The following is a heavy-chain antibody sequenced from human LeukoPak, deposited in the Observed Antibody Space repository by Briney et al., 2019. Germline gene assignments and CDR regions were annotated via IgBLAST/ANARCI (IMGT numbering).Heavy chain of an antibody. V-gene: IGHV3-48*04. CDR3: ARGGEYYDYVWGSYRYPFDY. Sequence: GGSLRLSCAASGFTFNTYTMNWVRQAPGKGLEWVSYISSSGSTIYYADSVKGRFTISRDNAKNSLYLQMNSLRAEDTAVYYCARGGEYYDYVWGSYRYPFDYWGQGTLVTVSS. CDR2: ISSSGSTI. J-gene: IGHJ4*02. D-gene: IGHD3-16*02. CDR1: GFTFNTYT.